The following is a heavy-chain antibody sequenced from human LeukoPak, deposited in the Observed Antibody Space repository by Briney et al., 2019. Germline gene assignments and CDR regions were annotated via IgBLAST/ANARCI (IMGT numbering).Heavy chain of an antibody. CDR3: AKDIDGYNPGWYFDL. D-gene: IGHD5-12*01. Sequence: GGSLRLSCAASGFAFSSYNMNWVRQAPGKGLEWVSSISSSSSYIFYADSVKGRFTISRDNSKNTLYLQMNSLRAEDTAVYYCAKDIDGYNPGWYFDLWGRGTLVTVSS. CDR2: ISSSSSYI. J-gene: IGHJ2*01. V-gene: IGHV3-21*04. CDR1: GFAFSSYN.